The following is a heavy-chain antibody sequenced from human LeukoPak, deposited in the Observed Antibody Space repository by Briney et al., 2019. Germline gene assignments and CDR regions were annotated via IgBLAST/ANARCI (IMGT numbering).Heavy chain of an antibody. CDR2: MYLSGTD. D-gene: IGHD1-26*01. V-gene: IGHV4-4*02. CDR3: AGLVGRYSTGMYYYFDY. J-gene: IGHJ4*02. Sequence: PSETLSLTCAVSGGSISSVNLWSWVRQPPGKGLEWVGEMYLSGTDTYNPSLRGRVTISVDRSKNQLSLRLRSVTAADTAVYYCAGLVGRYSTGMYYYFDYWGPGTLVTVSS. CDR1: GGSISSVNL.